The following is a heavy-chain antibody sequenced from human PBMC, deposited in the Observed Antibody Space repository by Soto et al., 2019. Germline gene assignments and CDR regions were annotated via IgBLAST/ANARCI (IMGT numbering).Heavy chain of an antibody. CDR3: AREVVAATYDY. J-gene: IGHJ4*02. D-gene: IGHD2-15*01. CDR2: ISSNGGST. V-gene: IGHV3-64*01. Sequence: EVQLVESGGGLVQPGGSLRLSCAASGFTFSSYAMHWVRQAPGKGLEYVSTISSNGGSTYYANSVKGRFTISRDNSKNTLYLQMGSLRGEDRAVYFCAREVVAATYDYWGQGTLVTVSS. CDR1: GFTFSSYA.